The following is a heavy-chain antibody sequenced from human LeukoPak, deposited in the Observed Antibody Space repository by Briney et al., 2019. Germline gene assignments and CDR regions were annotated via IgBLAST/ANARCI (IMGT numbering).Heavy chain of an antibody. CDR1: GGSFSGYY. J-gene: IGHJ4*02. CDR2: INHSGST. Sequence: LETLSLTCAVYGGSFSGYYWSWIRQPPGKGLEWIGEINHSGSTNYNPSLKSRVTISVDTSKNQFSLKLSSVTAADTAVYYCARETSYGGVYWGQGTLVTVSS. D-gene: IGHD4-17*01. V-gene: IGHV4-34*01. CDR3: ARETSYGGVY.